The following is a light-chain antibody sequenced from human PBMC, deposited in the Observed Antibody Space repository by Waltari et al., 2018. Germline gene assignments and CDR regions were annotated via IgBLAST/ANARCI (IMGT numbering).Light chain of an antibody. CDR3: QQYGSSPLT. V-gene: IGKV3-20*01. CDR1: QSVSSSY. Sequence: IVLPQSPGTLSSAPGERATLSCRASQSVSSSYLTWYQQKPGQAPRLLIYGASSRATGIPDRFSGSGSGTDFTLTISRLEPEDFAVYYCQQYGSSPLTFGGGTKVEIK. J-gene: IGKJ4*01. CDR2: GAS.